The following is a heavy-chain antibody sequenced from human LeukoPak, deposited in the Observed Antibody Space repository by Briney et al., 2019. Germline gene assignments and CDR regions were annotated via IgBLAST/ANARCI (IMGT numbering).Heavy chain of an antibody. D-gene: IGHD4-17*01. Sequence: SVEVSCKTSGFTFSTSAVQWVRQARGQRLEWIGWIIVGSGATNYAQSLQGRFTITRDMSTNTAYMELSSLGSEDSAVYYCAAELYGVYTDCCTFHLWGQGTLVTVSS. CDR2: IIVGSGAT. CDR3: AAELYGVYTDCCTFHL. V-gene: IGHV1-58*01. CDR1: GFTFSTSA. J-gene: IGHJ3*01.